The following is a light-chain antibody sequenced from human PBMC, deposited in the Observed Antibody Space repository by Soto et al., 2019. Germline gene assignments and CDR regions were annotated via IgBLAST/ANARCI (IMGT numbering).Light chain of an antibody. CDR2: AES. CDR1: QSISSY. J-gene: IGKJ2*01. V-gene: IGKV1-39*01. CDR3: HRNGSTLYT. Sequence: DIPMTQSPSSLSASVGDRVTITCRASQSISSYLNGSQQKPRKAPKLLLYAESSLESGVPSRFSGSGSGTDVTLTSSSLQAEDVTNYYCHRNGSTLYTIGQGTKLEIK.